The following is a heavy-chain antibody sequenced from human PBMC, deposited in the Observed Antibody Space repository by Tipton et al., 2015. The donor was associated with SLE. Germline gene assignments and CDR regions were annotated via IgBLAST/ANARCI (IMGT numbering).Heavy chain of an antibody. D-gene: IGHD2-15*01. V-gene: IGHV4-59*11. J-gene: IGHJ4*02. CDR3: AGAWQGYCSGGTCYVLDY. Sequence: TLSLTCTVSGGSISGHYWSWIRQPPGKGLEWIGYISYSETTNYNPPLKSRVTISVDTSKNQFSLKLRSVTAADTAVYYCAGAWQGYCSGGTCYVLDYWGQGTLVTVSS. CDR2: ISYSETT. CDR1: GGSISGHY.